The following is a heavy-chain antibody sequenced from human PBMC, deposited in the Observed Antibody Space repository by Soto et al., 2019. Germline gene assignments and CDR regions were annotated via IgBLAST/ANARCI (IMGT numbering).Heavy chain of an antibody. Sequence: GGSLRLSCAASGFTFSSYAMSWVRQAPGKGLEWVSAISGSGGSTYYADSAKGRFTISRDNSKNTLYLQMNSLRAEDTAVYYCAKALILRPYSSGWYRTEGNYFDYWGQGTLVTVSS. CDR3: AKALILRPYSSGWYRTEGNYFDY. CDR1: GFTFSSYA. CDR2: ISGSGGST. V-gene: IGHV3-23*01. J-gene: IGHJ4*02. D-gene: IGHD6-19*01.